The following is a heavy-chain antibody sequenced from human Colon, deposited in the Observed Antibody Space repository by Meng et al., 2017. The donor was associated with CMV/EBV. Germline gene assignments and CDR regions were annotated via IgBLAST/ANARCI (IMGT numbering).Heavy chain of an antibody. V-gene: IGHV1-2*02. J-gene: IGHJ4*02. D-gene: IGHD5-12*01. Sequence: HVQGGKSGAEVKTPGATVMVSCTTLHYNFAAYYIHWARQAPGQGLEWMGWIHPKRRHTRCAPKFQSRVTLTMDTSIDTANLDLTSLTSDDTAVYFCTRDDYTGNSVDSWGQGSLVTVSS. CDR2: IHPKRRHT. CDR3: TRDDYTGNSVDS. CDR1: HYNFAAYY.